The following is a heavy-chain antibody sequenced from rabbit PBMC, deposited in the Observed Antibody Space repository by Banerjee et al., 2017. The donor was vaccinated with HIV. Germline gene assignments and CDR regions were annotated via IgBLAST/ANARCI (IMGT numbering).Heavy chain of an antibody. D-gene: IGHD2-1*01. Sequence: QEQLVESGGGLVQPEGSLTLTCTASGFSFSNKAVMCWVRQAPGKGLEWIACINASTGKPVYATWASGRFTISRTSSTTVTLRMTSLTAADRATYFCARDLVGVIGWNFYLWGPGTLVTVS. V-gene: IGHV1S45*01. CDR3: ARDLVGVIGWNFYL. J-gene: IGHJ4*01. CDR1: GFSFSNKAV. CDR2: INASTGKP.